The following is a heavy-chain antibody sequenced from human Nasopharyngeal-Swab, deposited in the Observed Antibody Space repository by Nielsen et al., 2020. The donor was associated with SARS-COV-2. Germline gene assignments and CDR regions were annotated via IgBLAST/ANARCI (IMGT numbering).Heavy chain of an antibody. CDR2: ISYDGSNK. CDR3: ARARGGGYYYGMDV. Sequence: GGSLRLSCAASGFTFSSYAMHWVRQAPGKGLEWVAAISYDGSNKYYADSVKGRFTISRDNSKNTLYLQMNSLRAEDTAVYYCARARGGGYYYGMDVWGQGTTVTVSS. V-gene: IGHV3-30*04. D-gene: IGHD3-16*01. J-gene: IGHJ6*02. CDR1: GFTFSSYA.